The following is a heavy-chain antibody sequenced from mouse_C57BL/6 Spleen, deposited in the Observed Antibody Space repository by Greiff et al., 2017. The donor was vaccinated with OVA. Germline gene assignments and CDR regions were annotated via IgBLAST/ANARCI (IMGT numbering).Heavy chain of an antibody. D-gene: IGHD2-4*01. CDR1: GYTFTSYW. V-gene: IGHV1-64*01. CDR3: ARSIYDYDAYFDV. Sequence: QVQLQQPGAELVKPGASVKLSCKASGYTFTSYWMHWVKQRPGQGLEWIGMIHPNSGSTNYNEKFKSKATLTVDKSSSTAYMQLSSLTSEDSAVYYCARSIYDYDAYFDVWGTGTTVTVSS. CDR2: IHPNSGST. J-gene: IGHJ1*03.